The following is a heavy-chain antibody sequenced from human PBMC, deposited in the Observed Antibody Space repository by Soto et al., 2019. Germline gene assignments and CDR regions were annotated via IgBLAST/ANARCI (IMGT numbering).Heavy chain of an antibody. Sequence: EVQLLESGGGLVQPGGSLRLSCAASGFTFSSYAMSWVRQAPGKGLEWVSTIRGSGGSTYYTDSVKGRFTISRDNAKNTLDRPMNSLIAEDTAVYYCAKGGYCSWTSCYAIGDFDYWGQGTLVTVSS. CDR2: IRGSGGST. J-gene: IGHJ4*02. V-gene: IGHV3-23*01. CDR1: GFTFSSYA. CDR3: AKGGYCSWTSCYAIGDFDY. D-gene: IGHD2-2*01.